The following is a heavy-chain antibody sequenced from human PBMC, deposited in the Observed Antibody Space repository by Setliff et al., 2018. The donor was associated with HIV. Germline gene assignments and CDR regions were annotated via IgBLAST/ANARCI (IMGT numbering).Heavy chain of an antibody. V-gene: IGHV7-4-1*02. CDR2: INTETGNP. Sequence: ASVKVSCKASGDTFSNYAISWVRQAPGQGLEWMGWINTETGNPMYAQGFTGRFVFSLDTSVSTAYLQISSLKTEDTAMYYCARVGSYWSTFDYWGQGALVTVSS. D-gene: IGHD1-26*01. CDR1: GDTFSNYA. CDR3: ARVGSYWSTFDY. J-gene: IGHJ4*02.